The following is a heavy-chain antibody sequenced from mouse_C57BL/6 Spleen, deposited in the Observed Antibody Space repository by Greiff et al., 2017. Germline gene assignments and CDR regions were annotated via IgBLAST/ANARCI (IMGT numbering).Heavy chain of an antibody. CDR1: GFSLTSYG. V-gene: IGHV2-2*01. D-gene: IGHD3-1*01. Sequence: QVQLQQSGPGLVQPSQSLSITCTVSGFSLTSYGVHWVRQSPGKGLEWLGVIWSGGSTDHNAAFISRLSISKDNSKSQVFFKMNSLQADDTATYYCARNGHQGFAYWGQGTLVTVSA. CDR2: IWSGGST. J-gene: IGHJ3*01. CDR3: ARNGHQGFAY.